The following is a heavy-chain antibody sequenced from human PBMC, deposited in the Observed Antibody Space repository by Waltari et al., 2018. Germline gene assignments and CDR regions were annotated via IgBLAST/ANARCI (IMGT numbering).Heavy chain of an antibody. J-gene: IGHJ4*02. CDR1: GFTFSSYA. CDR3: ASHDYGDYYYFDY. V-gene: IGHV3-30-3*01. CDR2: ISYDGSNK. Sequence: QVQLVESGGGVVQPGRSLRLSCAASGFTFSSYAMHWVRQAPGKGLEWVAVISYDGSNKYYADSVKGRFTISRDNSKNTLYLQMNSLRAEDTAVYYCASHDYGDYYYFDYWGQGTLVIVSS. D-gene: IGHD4-17*01.